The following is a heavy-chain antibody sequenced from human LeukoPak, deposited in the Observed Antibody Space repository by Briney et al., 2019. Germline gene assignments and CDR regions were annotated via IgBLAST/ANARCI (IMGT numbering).Heavy chain of an antibody. Sequence: GGSLRLSCAASGFTFSSYWMHWVRQAPGKGLEWVSVIYRGGSTYYADSVKGRFNISRDNSTNTLYLQMNSLRAEDTAVYYCARDVYNWNPYGMDVWGQGTTVTVSS. CDR3: ARDVYNWNPYGMDV. J-gene: IGHJ6*02. V-gene: IGHV3-66*01. D-gene: IGHD1-20*01. CDR2: IYRGGST. CDR1: GFTFSSYW.